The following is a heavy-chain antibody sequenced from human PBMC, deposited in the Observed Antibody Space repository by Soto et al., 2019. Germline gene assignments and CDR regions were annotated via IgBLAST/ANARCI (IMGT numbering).Heavy chain of an antibody. V-gene: IGHV1-69*01. Sequence: QVQLVQSGAEVKKTGSSVKVSCKTSGGTFSTFGISWVRQAPGQGLEWMGGIIPFFGTAEYSQKFEDRITITADQSTNTVYMDLRSLTYEDTAIYYCARTAPMDAGDKYYYDFWGQGALVTGSS. J-gene: IGHJ4*02. D-gene: IGHD3-16*01. CDR3: ARTAPMDAGDKYYYDF. CDR1: GGTFSTFG. CDR2: IIPFFGTA.